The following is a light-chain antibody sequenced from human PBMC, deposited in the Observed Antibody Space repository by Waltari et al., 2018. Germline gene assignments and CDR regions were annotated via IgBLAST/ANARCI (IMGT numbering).Light chain of an antibody. Sequence: QSALTQTASVSGTPGQSITISCPGPTSNVGNYYLVTWYQHHPGKAPKLLICEVIKRPSGVSSRFSGSKSGSTASLIISGLQPDDEADYYCCSYAGRGTYVFGSGTKVTVL. V-gene: IGLV2-23*02. CDR2: EVI. CDR1: TSNVGNYYL. J-gene: IGLJ1*01. CDR3: CSYAGRGTYV.